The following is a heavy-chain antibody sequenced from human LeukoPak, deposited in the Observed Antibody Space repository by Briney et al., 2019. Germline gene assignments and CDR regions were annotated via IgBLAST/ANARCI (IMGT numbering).Heavy chain of an antibody. CDR2: ISSSGGST. J-gene: IGHJ4*02. D-gene: IGHD6-13*01. V-gene: IGHV3-23*01. CDR1: GFSFSNYA. Sequence: GGSLRLSCAASGFSFSNYAMKWVRQAPGKGLEWVSSISSSGGSTHYADSVRGRFTISRDNSKNTLYLQMNSLRAEDTAVYYCARERDSSSWSFDYWGQGTLVTVSS. CDR3: ARERDSSSWSFDY.